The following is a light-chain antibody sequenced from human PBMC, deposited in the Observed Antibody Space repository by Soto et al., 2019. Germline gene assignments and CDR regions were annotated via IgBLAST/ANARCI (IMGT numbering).Light chain of an antibody. J-gene: IGLJ1*01. V-gene: IGLV2-23*02. CDR1: SSDVGSYNL. Sequence: QSALTQPASVSGSPGQSITISCTGTSSDVGSYNLVSWYQQHPGKAPKLMIYEVSKRPSGVSNRFSGSKSGNTASLTFSWLQAEDEADYYCCSYAGSSAHVFGTGTKVTVL. CDR3: CSYAGSSAHV. CDR2: EVS.